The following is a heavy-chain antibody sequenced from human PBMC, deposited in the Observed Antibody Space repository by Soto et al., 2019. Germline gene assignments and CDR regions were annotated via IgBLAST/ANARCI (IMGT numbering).Heavy chain of an antibody. CDR2: IYYSGST. J-gene: IGHJ5*02. Sequence: PSATLSLTCTVSGGSISSGGYYWSWIRQHPGKGLEWIGYIYYSGSTYYNPSLKSRVTISVDTSKNQFSLKLSSVTAAATAVYYCARDLCSGGSCWFDPWGQGTLVTVPQ. D-gene: IGHD2-15*01. V-gene: IGHV4-31*03. CDR1: GGSISSGGYY. CDR3: ARDLCSGGSCWFDP.